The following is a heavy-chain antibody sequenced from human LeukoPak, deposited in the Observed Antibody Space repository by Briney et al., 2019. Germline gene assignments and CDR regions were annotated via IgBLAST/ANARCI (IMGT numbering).Heavy chain of an antibody. Sequence: SGTLSPTCAVSGGSISSSNWWSWVRQPPGKGLEWIGEIYHSGSTNYNPSLKSRVTISVDKSKNQFSLKLSSVTAADTAVYYCARTTTHSSGWSVVKGFDPWGQGTLVTVSS. CDR2: IYHSGST. V-gene: IGHV4-4*02. CDR3: ARTTTHSSGWSVVKGFDP. CDR1: GGSISSSNW. D-gene: IGHD6-19*01. J-gene: IGHJ5*02.